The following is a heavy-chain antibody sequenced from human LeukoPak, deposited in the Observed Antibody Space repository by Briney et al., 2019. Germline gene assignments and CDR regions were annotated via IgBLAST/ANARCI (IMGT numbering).Heavy chain of an antibody. CDR2: IIPIFGTA. Sequence: GASVKVSCKASGRTFTSYAISWVRQAPGQGLEWMGRIIPIFGTANYAQKFQGRVTITTYESTSTAYMELSSLRSEDTAVYYCARGGAYDDSSGYYSSHFDYWGQGNLVTVSS. D-gene: IGHD3-22*01. CDR1: GRTFTSYA. J-gene: IGHJ4*02. CDR3: ARGGAYDDSSGYYSSHFDY. V-gene: IGHV1-69*05.